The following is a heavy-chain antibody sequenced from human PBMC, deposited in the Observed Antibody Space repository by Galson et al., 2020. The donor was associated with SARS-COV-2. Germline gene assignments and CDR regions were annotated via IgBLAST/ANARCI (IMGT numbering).Heavy chain of an antibody. V-gene: IGHV3-33*01. CDR3: ARMRPYCNSTSCYHDYYGMDV. D-gene: IGHD2-2*01. CDR2: IWYDGSNK. Sequence: TGGSLRLSCAASGFTFSSYGMPWVRQAPGKGLEWVAVIWYDGSNKYYADSVKGRFTISRDNSKNKLYLQMNSLSAEDTAVYYCARMRPYCNSTSCYHDYYGMDVWGQGTTVTVSS. CDR1: GFTFSSYG. J-gene: IGHJ6*02.